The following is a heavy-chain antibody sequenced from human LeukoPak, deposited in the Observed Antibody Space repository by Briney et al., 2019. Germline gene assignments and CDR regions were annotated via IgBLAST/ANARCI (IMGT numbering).Heavy chain of an antibody. CDR1: GFTFSSYT. V-gene: IGHV3-30*04. CDR2: ISYDGGNK. CDR3: ARDPDNYYGSGSYYSLDY. J-gene: IGHJ4*02. Sequence: PGGSLRLSCTASGFTFSSYTLHWVRQASGKRLKWVALISYDGGNKYYADSVKGRFTISRDNSKNTLYLQMNSLRAEDTAVYYCARDPDNYYGSGSYYSLDYWGQGTLVTVSS. D-gene: IGHD3-10*01.